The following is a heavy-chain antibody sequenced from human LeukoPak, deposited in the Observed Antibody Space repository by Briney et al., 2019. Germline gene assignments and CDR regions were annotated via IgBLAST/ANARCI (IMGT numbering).Heavy chain of an antibody. D-gene: IGHD1-26*01. CDR2: ISSSSSYI. Sequence: GGSLRLSCAPSGFTFSSYSMNWVRQAPGKGLEWVSSISSSSSYIYYADSVKGRFTISRDNAKNSLYLQMNSLRAEDTAVYYCARESGSYIDYWGQGTLVTVSS. J-gene: IGHJ4*02. V-gene: IGHV3-21*01. CDR3: ARESGSYIDY. CDR1: GFTFSSYS.